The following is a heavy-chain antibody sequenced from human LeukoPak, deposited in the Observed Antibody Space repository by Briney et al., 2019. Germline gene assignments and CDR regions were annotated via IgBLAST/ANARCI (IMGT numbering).Heavy chain of an antibody. V-gene: IGHV3-7*03. J-gene: IGHJ4*02. CDR1: GFALSSHW. CDR3: ARSIPYGTTWYGRSDY. D-gene: IGHD6-13*01. CDR2: VNRDGSET. Sequence: PGGSLRLSCAASGFALSSHWMTWVRQVPGRGPEWVANVNRDGSETYYLDSVKGRFTISRDNALNSLYLQMNSLRAEDTAIYYCARSIPYGTTWYGRSDYWGQGTLVTVSS.